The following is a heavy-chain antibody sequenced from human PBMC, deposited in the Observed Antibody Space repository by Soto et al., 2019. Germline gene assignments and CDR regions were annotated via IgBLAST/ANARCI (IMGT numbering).Heavy chain of an antibody. CDR3: ARLGIQLWFLGALSTRPDDY. Sequence: GESLKISCAASGFTFSSYAMHWVRQAPGKGLEWVAVISYDGSNKYYADSVKGRFTISRDNSKNTLYLQMNSLRAEDTAVYYCARLGIQLWFLGALSTRPDDYWGQGTLVTVSS. D-gene: IGHD5-18*01. J-gene: IGHJ4*02. V-gene: IGHV3-30-3*01. CDR1: GFTFSSYA. CDR2: ISYDGSNK.